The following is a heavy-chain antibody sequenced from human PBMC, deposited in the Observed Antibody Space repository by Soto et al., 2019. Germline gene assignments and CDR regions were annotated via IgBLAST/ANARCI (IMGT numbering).Heavy chain of an antibody. V-gene: IGHV3-66*04. D-gene: IGHD5-18*01. J-gene: IGHJ4*02. CDR2: IYSGGST. Sequence: EVQLVESGGGLVQPGGSLRPPCAASGVPAGSNSMSWVRKAPGRGLEWVSVIYSGGSTYYADSVKGRFTISRDNSKNTLYLQMNSLRAEDTAVYYCARHGYNYGGGYFDYWGQGTLVTVSS. CDR1: GVPAGSNS. CDR3: ARHGYNYGGGYFDY.